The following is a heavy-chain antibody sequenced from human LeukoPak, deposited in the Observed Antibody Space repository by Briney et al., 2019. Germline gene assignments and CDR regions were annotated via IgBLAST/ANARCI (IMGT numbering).Heavy chain of an antibody. V-gene: IGHV1-46*01. D-gene: IGHD5-18*01. CDR1: GGTFSSYA. CDR2: INPSGGST. CDR3: ARGTEERDTAMAGGFDY. J-gene: IGHJ4*02. Sequence: ASVKVSCKASGGTFSSYAISWVRQAPGQGLEWMGIINPSGGSTSYAQKFQGRVTMTRDTSTSTVYMELSSLRSEDTAVYYCARGTEERDTAMAGGFDYWGQGTLVTVSS.